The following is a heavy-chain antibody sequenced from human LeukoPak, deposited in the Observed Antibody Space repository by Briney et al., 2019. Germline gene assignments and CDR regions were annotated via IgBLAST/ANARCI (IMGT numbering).Heavy chain of an antibody. D-gene: IGHD3-10*01. V-gene: IGHV3-30*18. CDR1: GFTFSSYG. Sequence: GRSLRLSCAASGFTFSSYGMHWVRQAPGKGLEWVAVISYDGSNKYYADSVKGRFTISRDNSKNTLYLQMNSLRAEDTAAYYCAKDAVRGSGRINWFDPWGQGTLVTVSS. CDR3: AKDAVRGSGRINWFDP. J-gene: IGHJ5*02. CDR2: ISYDGSNK.